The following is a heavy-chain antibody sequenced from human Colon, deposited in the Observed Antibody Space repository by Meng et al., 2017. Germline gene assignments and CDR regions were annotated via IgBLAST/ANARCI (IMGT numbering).Heavy chain of an antibody. CDR3: AGGPAWLQFDY. CDR2: IWYDGSKR. V-gene: IGHV3-33*01. J-gene: IGHJ4*02. Sequence: GEFLKISCATSGFTFSNYGMHWVRQAPGKGLEWVAVIWYDGSKRYYADSVKGRFTISRDNSKNTLYLQMNSLRAEDTAVYYCAGGPAWLQFDYWGQGTLVTVSS. CDR1: GFTFSNYG. D-gene: IGHD5-24*01.